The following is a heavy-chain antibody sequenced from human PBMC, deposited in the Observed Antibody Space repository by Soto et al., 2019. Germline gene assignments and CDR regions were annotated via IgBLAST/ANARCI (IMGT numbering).Heavy chain of an antibody. CDR3: ARDSGGLRLGESSLYGEKDSFDV. CDR1: DVSFSGYY. J-gene: IGHJ3*01. Sequence: SETLSLTCSVSDVSFSGYYWIWIRQPPGKGLEWIGEINYSGSTKFNPSLKSRVTLSIDTSKDQFSLRLSSVTAADTAVYYCARDSGGLRLGESSLYGEKDSFDVWDQGTLVTVSS. D-gene: IGHD3-16*02. V-gene: IGHV4-34*01. CDR2: INYSGST.